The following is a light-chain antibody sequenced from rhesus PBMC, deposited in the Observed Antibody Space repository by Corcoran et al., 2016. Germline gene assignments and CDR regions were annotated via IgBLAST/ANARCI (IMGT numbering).Light chain of an antibody. Sequence: DIQMTQSPSSLSASVGDTVTITCRASQSFSNSLAWYQQKTGKAPKHMIYSAASLQSGVPSRFSGMKSGTDFTLTISSLQPEDIASYSCQQYYNYPFTFGPGTKLYIK. V-gene: IGKV1-46*01. CDR3: QQYYNYPFT. CDR1: QSFSNS. CDR2: SAA. J-gene: IGKJ3*01.